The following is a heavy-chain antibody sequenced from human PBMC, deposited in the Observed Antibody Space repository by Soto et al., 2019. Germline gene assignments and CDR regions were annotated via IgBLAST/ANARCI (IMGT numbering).Heavy chain of an antibody. V-gene: IGHV4-34*01. D-gene: IGHD2-2*01. CDR1: GGSFSGYY. Sequence: KTSETLSLTCAVYGGSFSGYYWSWIRQPPGKGLEWIGEINHSGSTNYNPSLKSRVTISVDTSKNQFSLKLSSVTAADTAVYYCARGRVPAAEFDPWGQGTLVTVSS. CDR2: INHSGST. J-gene: IGHJ5*02. CDR3: ARGRVPAAEFDP.